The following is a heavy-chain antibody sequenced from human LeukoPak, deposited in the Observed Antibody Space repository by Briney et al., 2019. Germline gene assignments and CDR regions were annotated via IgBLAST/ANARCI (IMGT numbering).Heavy chain of an antibody. CDR1: GYTFTSYY. D-gene: IGHD3-10*01. Sequence: GASVKVSCKASGYTFTSYYMHWVRQAPGQGLEWMGIINPSGGSTSYAQKFQGRVTMTRDMSTSTVYMELSSLRSEDTAVYYCARGDYGSGSPYYYYYMDVWGKGTTVTISS. CDR2: INPSGGST. V-gene: IGHV1-46*01. J-gene: IGHJ6*03. CDR3: ARGDYGSGSPYYYYYMDV.